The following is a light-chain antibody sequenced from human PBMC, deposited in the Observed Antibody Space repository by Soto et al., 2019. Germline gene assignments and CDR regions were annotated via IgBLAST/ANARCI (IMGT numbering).Light chain of an antibody. CDR3: QQYDNLPIT. J-gene: IGKJ5*01. V-gene: IGKV1-5*03. Sequence: DIQMTQSPSTLSGSVEDRFTITCRASQTISSWLAWYQQKPGKAPKLLIYKASTLKSGVPSRFSGSGSGTDFTFTISSLQPEDIATYYCQQYDNLPITFGQGTRLEI. CDR2: KAS. CDR1: QTISSW.